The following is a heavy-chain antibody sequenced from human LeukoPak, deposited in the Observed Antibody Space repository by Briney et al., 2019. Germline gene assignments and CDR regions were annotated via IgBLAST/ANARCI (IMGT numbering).Heavy chain of an antibody. J-gene: IGHJ1*01. CDR1: GFTFSSYA. Sequence: PGGSLRLSSAASGFTFSSYAMSWVRQAPGKGLEWVSAISGSGGSTYYADSVKGRFTISRDNSKNTLYLQMNSLRAEDTAVYYCATRGIVVVPSAKRRAEYFQHWGQGTLVTVSS. D-gene: IGHD2-2*01. V-gene: IGHV3-23*01. CDR2: ISGSGGST. CDR3: ATRGIVVVPSAKRRAEYFQH.